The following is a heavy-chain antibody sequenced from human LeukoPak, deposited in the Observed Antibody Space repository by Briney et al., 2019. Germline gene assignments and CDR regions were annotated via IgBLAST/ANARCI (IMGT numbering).Heavy chain of an antibody. CDR1: GFTVSSNY. Sequence: GGSLRLSCAASGFTVSSNYTSWVRQAPGKGLEWVSVIYSGGSTYYADSVKGRFTISRDSSKNTLYLQMNSLRVEDTAVYYCARGYYYDSSGYYYGAEGHWGQGTLVTVSS. V-gene: IGHV3-53*01. D-gene: IGHD3-22*01. J-gene: IGHJ4*02. CDR2: IYSGGST. CDR3: ARGYYYDSSGYYYGAEGH.